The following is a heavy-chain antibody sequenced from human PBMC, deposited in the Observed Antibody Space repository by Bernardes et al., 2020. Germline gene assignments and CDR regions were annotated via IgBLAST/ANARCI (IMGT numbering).Heavy chain of an antibody. J-gene: IGHJ4*02. CDR1: GFNFNIAY. Sequence: GGSLRLSCAASGFNFNIAYMSWVRQVPGKGLEWIGRIKSQGGGGITDYAAPVKGRFSISRDDSKNMVYLQMDSLKTEDTGVYFCTHTTDFYETCGYWGQGTLVTVSS. V-gene: IGHV3-15*01. CDR2: IKSQGGGGIT. CDR3: THTTDFYETCGY. D-gene: IGHD2-21*01.